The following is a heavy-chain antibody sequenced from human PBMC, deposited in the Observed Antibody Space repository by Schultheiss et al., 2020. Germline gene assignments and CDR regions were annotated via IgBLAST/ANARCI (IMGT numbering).Heavy chain of an antibody. CDR3: AREGDYDGSGFVDY. Sequence: SLTLSLTCAISGDSVASNSAAWNWIRQSPSRGLEWLGRTYYRSKWYNDYAVSVKSRITINPDTSKNQFSLQPNSVTPEDTAVYYSAREGDYDGSGFVDYWGQGTLVTVSS. CDR1: GDSVASNSAA. D-gene: IGHD3-22*01. V-gene: IGHV6-1*01. J-gene: IGHJ4*02. CDR2: TYYRSKWYN.